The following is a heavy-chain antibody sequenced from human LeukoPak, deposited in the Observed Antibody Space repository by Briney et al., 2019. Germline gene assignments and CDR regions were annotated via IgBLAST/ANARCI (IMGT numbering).Heavy chain of an antibody. CDR2: IWYDGSNK. J-gene: IGHJ4*02. CDR3: ASPGYGDYFDY. Sequence: GRSLRLSCAASGFTFSSYGMHWVRQAPGKGLEWVAIIWYDGSNKYYADSVKGRFTISRDNSKNTLYLQMNSLRAEDTAVYYCASPGYGDYFDYWGQGTVVTVSS. V-gene: IGHV3-33*01. D-gene: IGHD5-12*01. CDR1: GFTFSSYG.